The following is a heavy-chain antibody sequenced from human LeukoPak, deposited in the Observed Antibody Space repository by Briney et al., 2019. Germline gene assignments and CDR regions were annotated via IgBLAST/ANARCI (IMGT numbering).Heavy chain of an antibody. D-gene: IGHD3-16*01. Sequence: SETLSLTCTVSGGSISSDYWSWIRQPAGKGLEWIGRIYTSGSTNYNPSLKSRVTMSVDSSNNQFSLKLNSVTAADTAVYYCARRLPATAGGLGAFDSWGQGTPVTVSS. CDR3: ARRLPATAGGLGAFDS. CDR1: GGSISSDY. CDR2: IYTSGST. J-gene: IGHJ4*02. V-gene: IGHV4-4*07.